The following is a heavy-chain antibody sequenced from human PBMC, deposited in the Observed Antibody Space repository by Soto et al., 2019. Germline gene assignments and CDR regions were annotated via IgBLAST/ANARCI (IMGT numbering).Heavy chain of an antibody. CDR1: GFSLSNARVS. CDR3: ARVSGGYYFAHDF. Sequence: QVTLKESGPVLVRPTETLTLTCTVSGFSLSNARVSVGWIRQPSGKALEWLAHIFSNDEKAYSTSLKGRLTISKDTSKSQVVLTMTNVDPVDTATYYCARVSGGYYFAHDFWGQGTLVTVSS. J-gene: IGHJ4*02. CDR2: IFSNDEK. V-gene: IGHV2-26*01. D-gene: IGHD1-26*01.